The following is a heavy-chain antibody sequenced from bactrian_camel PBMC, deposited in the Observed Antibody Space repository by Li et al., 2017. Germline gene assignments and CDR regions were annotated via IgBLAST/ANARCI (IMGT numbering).Heavy chain of an antibody. V-gene: IGHV3S40*01. D-gene: IGHD5*01. CDR2: VDSGGGST. CDR3: AMEGGVASGPTFSFGY. Sequence: DVQLVESGGALVQPGGSLRISCAASGFTFSSFDMSWVRQAPGKGLEWVSAVDSGGGSTYFADSVKGRFRISRDNAKNTLYLQMNSLKPEDTAMYYCAMEGGVASGPTFSFGYWGQGTQVTVS. J-gene: IGHJ6*01. CDR1: GFTFSSFD.